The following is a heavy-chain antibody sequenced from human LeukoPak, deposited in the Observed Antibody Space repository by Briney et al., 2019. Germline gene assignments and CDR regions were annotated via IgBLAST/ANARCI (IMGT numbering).Heavy chain of an antibody. D-gene: IGHD3-3*01. CDR2: IIPIFGTA. CDR3: ARDHAITRSPSAWYYMDV. J-gene: IGHJ6*03. Sequence: GASVKVSCKASGGTFSSYAISWVRQAPGQGLEWMGGIIPIFGTANYAQKFQGRVTITADESTSTAYMELSSLRSEDTAVYYCARDHAITRSPSAWYYMDVWGKGTTVIVSS. V-gene: IGHV1-69*13. CDR1: GGTFSSYA.